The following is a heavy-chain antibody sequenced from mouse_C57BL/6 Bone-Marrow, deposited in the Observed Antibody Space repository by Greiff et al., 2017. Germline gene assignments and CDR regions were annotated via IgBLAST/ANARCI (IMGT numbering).Heavy chain of an antibody. J-gene: IGHJ1*03. D-gene: IGHD1-1*01. CDR3: ARDRPTYGSPWYFDV. Sequence: EVKVVESGGGLVKPGGSLKLSCAASGFTFSSYAMSWVRQTPEKRLEWVATISDGGSYTYYPDNVKGRFTISRDNAKNNLYLQMSHLKSEDTAMYYCARDRPTYGSPWYFDVWGTGTTVTVSS. CDR1: GFTFSSYA. CDR2: ISDGGSYT. V-gene: IGHV5-4*01.